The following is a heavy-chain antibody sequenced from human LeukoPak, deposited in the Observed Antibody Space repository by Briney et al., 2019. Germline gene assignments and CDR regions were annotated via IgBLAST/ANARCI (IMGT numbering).Heavy chain of an antibody. Sequence: GESLKISCKDSGYSFTSYWIGWVRQMPGKGLEWMGIIYPGDSDTRYSPSFQGQVTISADKSISTAYLQWSSLKASDTAMYYCARALYYYDSSGYYEGRYYFDYWGQGTLVTVSS. CDR3: ARALYYYDSSGYYEGRYYFDY. CDR2: IYPGDSDT. V-gene: IGHV5-51*01. D-gene: IGHD3-22*01. J-gene: IGHJ4*02. CDR1: GYSFTSYW.